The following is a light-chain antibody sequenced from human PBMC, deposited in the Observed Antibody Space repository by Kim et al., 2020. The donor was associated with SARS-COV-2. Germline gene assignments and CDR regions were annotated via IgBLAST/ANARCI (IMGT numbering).Light chain of an antibody. Sequence: PGERATLSCRASQSVSSNLAWYQHKAGQAPRLLIYGASTRATGIPARFSGSGSGTEFTLTISGLQSEDFAVYYCQQYNDWPTGDTFGQGTKLEI. CDR2: GAS. CDR3: QQYNDWPTGDT. J-gene: IGKJ2*01. CDR1: QSVSSN. V-gene: IGKV3-15*01.